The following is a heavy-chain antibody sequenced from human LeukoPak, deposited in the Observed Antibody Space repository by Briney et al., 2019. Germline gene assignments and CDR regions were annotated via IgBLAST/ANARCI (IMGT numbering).Heavy chain of an antibody. Sequence: GGSLRLSCAASGFDFSTYSIDGVRQSPGKGLEWGAYISSSSNIYHAASVKGRFPISRDNAKNSLHLQMHRLRAEDTAVYSCARVGRSGWTVDYWGQGTLVTVSS. J-gene: IGHJ4*02. CDR1: GFDFSTYS. CDR2: ISSSSNI. V-gene: IGHV3-48*04. D-gene: IGHD6-19*01. CDR3: ARVGRSGWTVDY.